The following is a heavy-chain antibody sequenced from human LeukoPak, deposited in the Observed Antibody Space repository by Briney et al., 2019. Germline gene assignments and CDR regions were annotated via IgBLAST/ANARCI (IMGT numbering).Heavy chain of an antibody. D-gene: IGHD1-1*01. V-gene: IGHV4-4*02. J-gene: IGHJ4*02. Sequence: SESLSLTFAVSGHSISSSNGWTCARQPPGKGLEWIAEIYLGGRTSYNPSLKRRVTISVDKSKNQFSLKLSSVTAADTAVYYCARNGRYFFDSWGQGTLVTVSS. CDR3: ARNGRYFFDS. CDR1: GHSISSSNG. CDR2: IYLGGRT.